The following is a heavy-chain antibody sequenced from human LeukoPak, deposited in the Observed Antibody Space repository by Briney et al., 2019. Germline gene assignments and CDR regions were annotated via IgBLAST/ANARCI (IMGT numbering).Heavy chain of an antibody. J-gene: IGHJ4*02. D-gene: IGHD1-26*01. Sequence: GGSLRLSCAASGFTFSSYGMNWVRQAPGKGLEWVSSISSSSSYIYYADSVKGRFTISRDNAKNPLYLQMNSLRAEDTAVYYCARVGAAITPFDYWGQGTLVTVSS. V-gene: IGHV3-21*01. CDR3: ARVGAAITPFDY. CDR1: GFTFSSYG. CDR2: ISSSSSYI.